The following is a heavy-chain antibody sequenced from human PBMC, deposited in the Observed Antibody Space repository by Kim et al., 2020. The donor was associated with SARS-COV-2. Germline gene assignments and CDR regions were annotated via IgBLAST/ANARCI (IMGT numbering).Heavy chain of an antibody. Sequence: AKKFQGRVTITADKSTSTVYMELSSLRSEDTAVYYCARDYGHSFGYGYFDYWGQGTLVTVSS. CDR3: ARDYGHSFGYGYFDY. V-gene: IGHV1-69*04. J-gene: IGHJ4*02. D-gene: IGHD5-18*01.